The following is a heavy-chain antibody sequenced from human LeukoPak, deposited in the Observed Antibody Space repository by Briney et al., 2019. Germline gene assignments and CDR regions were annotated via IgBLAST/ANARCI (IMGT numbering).Heavy chain of an antibody. V-gene: IGHV4-30-4*01. CDR3: ARDCSGGSCYGAFDI. J-gene: IGHJ3*02. Sequence: SETLSLTCAVFGGSFSGYYWSWIRQPPGKGLEWIGYIYDSGSTYYNPSLKSRITISVDTSENRFSLKLSSVTATDTAVYYCARDCSGGSCYGAFDIWGQGTMVTVSS. CDR2: IYDSGST. CDR1: GGSFSGYY. D-gene: IGHD2-15*01.